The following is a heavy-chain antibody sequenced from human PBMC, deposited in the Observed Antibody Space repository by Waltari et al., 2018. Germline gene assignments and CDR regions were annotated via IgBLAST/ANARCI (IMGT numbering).Heavy chain of an antibody. CDR3: TTDRYIRGDF. J-gene: IGHJ4*02. CDR1: GCPYSKAW. D-gene: IGHD3-3*02. Sequence: EVQLVESGGHLVKPGGYLSLACVASGCPYSKAWMNWVRQVPGKGREWVGRIKRQTDGGTADYGAPVKGKFTISRDDSKNTLFLQINSLTTEDTGVYYCTTDRYIRGDFWGQGTRVTVSS. V-gene: IGHV3-15*07. CDR2: IKRQTDGGTA.